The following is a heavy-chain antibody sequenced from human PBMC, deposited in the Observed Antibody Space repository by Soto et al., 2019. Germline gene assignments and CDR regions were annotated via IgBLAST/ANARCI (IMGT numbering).Heavy chain of an antibody. J-gene: IGHJ6*02. V-gene: IGHV1-2*04. D-gene: IGHD5-18*01. CDR3: ARDLEDTAMVRIPYYYYGMDV. CDR2: INPNSGGT. CDR1: GYTFTGYY. Sequence: ASVKVSCKASGYTFTGYYMHWVRQAPGQGLEWMGWINPNSGGTNYAQKFQGWVTMTRDTSISTAYMELSRLRSDDTAVYYCARDLEDTAMVRIPYYYYGMDVWGQGTTVTVSS.